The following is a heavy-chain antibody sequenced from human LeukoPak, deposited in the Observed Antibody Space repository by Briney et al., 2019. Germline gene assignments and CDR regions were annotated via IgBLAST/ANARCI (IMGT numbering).Heavy chain of an antibody. Sequence: PGGSLRLSCVASGFTFSSYAMSWVRQAPGKGLEWVSAMSGSGGMTYSADSVKGRFTISRDNSEKTLYPQMNSLRAEDTAVYYCAKGPFFYYDASGYNYFDFWGQGTLVTVSS. CDR3: AKGPFFYYDASGYNYFDF. CDR2: MSGSGGMT. J-gene: IGHJ4*02. D-gene: IGHD3-22*01. V-gene: IGHV3-23*01. CDR1: GFTFSSYA.